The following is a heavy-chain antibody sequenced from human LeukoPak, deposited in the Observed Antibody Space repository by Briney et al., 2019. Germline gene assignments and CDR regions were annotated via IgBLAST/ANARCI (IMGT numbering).Heavy chain of an antibody. CDR2: INPNSGGT. J-gene: IGHJ5*02. V-gene: IGHV1-2*02. Sequence: ASVEVSCKASGYTFTGYYMHWVRQAPGQGLEWMGWINPNSGGTNYAQKFQGRVTMTRDTSISTAYMELSRLRSDDTAVYYCARDKYSGYDLNWFDPWGQGTLVTVSS. D-gene: IGHD5-12*01. CDR3: ARDKYSGYDLNWFDP. CDR1: GYTFTGYY.